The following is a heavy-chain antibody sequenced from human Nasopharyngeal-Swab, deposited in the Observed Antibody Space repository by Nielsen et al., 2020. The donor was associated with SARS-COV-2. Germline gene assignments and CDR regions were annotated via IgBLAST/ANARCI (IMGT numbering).Heavy chain of an antibody. V-gene: IGHV3-7*01. CDR2: IKQDGSEK. J-gene: IGHJ4*02. Sequence: VRQAPGKGLEWVANIKQDGSEKYYEDSVKGRFTISRDNAKNSLYLQMNSLRAEDTAVYYCARDDLNVRYSYVYRTVGLPDYWGQGTLVTVSS. D-gene: IGHD5-18*01. CDR3: ARDDLNVRYSYVYRTVGLPDY.